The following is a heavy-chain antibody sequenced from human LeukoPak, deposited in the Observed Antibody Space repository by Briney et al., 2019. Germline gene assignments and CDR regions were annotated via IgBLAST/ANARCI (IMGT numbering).Heavy chain of an antibody. CDR2: INHSGST. Sequence: PSETLSLTCAVYGGSFSGYYWSWIRQPPGKGLEWIGEINHSGSTNYNPSLKSRVTISVDTSKNQFSLKLSSVTAADTAVYYCARDEHGRGLFSIWGQGTMVTVSS. CDR1: GGSFSGYY. CDR3: ARDEHGRGLFSI. V-gene: IGHV4-34*01. D-gene: IGHD3-10*01. J-gene: IGHJ3*02.